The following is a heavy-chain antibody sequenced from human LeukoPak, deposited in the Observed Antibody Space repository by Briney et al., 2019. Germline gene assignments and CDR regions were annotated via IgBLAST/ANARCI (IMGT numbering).Heavy chain of an antibody. J-gene: IGHJ4*02. Sequence: PGGSLRLSCAASGFTFSTYWMHWVRQGRGKGLVWVSRIHSDGSTTTYADSVKGRFTISRDNAKNTLYLQMNSLRAEDTAVYYCARDFGYSPDYWGQGTLVTVSS. D-gene: IGHD3-22*01. CDR3: ARDFGYSPDY. V-gene: IGHV3-74*03. CDR2: IHSDGSTT. CDR1: GFTFSTYW.